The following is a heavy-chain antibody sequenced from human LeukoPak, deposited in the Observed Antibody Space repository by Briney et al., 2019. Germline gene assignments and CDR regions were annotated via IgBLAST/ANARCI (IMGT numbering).Heavy chain of an antibody. D-gene: IGHD2-21*02. CDR3: AKPRGVTASFDY. CDR1: GFTFSNYD. Sequence: GGSLRLSCAASGFTFSNYDMHWVRQAPGKGLEWVTFIRYTGNNEFYADSVKGRSTVSRDNSKNTLYLQMSSLRVEDTAVYYCAKPRGVTASFDYWGQGTLVTVSS. CDR2: IRYTGNNE. V-gene: IGHV3-30*02. J-gene: IGHJ4*02.